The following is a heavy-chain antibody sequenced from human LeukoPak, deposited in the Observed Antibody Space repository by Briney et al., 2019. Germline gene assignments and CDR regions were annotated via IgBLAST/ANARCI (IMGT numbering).Heavy chain of an antibody. CDR1: GYTFASYD. CDR2: MNPNSGNT. V-gene: IGHV1-8*01. J-gene: IGHJ3*02. D-gene: IGHD6-13*01. CDR3: AKDPPGSSWLPGAFDI. Sequence: GASVKVSCKASGYTFASYDINRVRQATGQGLEWMGWMNPNSGNTGYAQKFQGRVTMTRNTSISTAYMELSSLRSEDTAVYYCAKDPPGSSWLPGAFDIWGQGTMVTVSS.